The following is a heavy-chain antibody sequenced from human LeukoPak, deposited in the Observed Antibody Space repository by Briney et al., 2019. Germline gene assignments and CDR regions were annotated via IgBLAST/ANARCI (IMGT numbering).Heavy chain of an antibody. CDR3: ARLSGWFDY. D-gene: IGHD6-19*01. J-gene: IGHJ4*02. V-gene: IGHV3-53*01. CDR1: GFTFSSYA. Sequence: GGSLRLSCTASGFTFSSYAMNWVRQAPGKGLEWVSLFYSGGTTYYAESVKGRFTISRDNSKNTLYLQMNSLRAEDTAVYYCARLSGWFDYWGQGTLVTVSS. CDR2: FYSGGTT.